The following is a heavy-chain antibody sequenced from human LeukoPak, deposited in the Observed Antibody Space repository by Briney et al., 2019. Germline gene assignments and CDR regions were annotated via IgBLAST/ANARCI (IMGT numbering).Heavy chain of an antibody. Sequence: SSETLSLTCTVSGGSVSSGSYYWSWIRQPPGKGLGWIGYIYYSGSTNYNPSLKSRVTISVDTSKNQFSLKLSSVTAADTAVYYCARDGLEYSSRAGAFDIWGQGTMVTVSS. D-gene: IGHD6-6*01. CDR1: GGSVSSGSYY. V-gene: IGHV4-61*01. J-gene: IGHJ3*02. CDR3: ARDGLEYSSRAGAFDI. CDR2: IYYSGST.